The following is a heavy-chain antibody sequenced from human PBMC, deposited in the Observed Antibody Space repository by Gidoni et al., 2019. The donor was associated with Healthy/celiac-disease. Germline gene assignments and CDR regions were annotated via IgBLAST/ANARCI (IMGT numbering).Heavy chain of an antibody. CDR3: AKEQTRGGEQWLADAFDI. J-gene: IGHJ3*02. V-gene: IGHV3-30*18. D-gene: IGHD6-19*01. Sequence: QVQLVESGGGVVQPGRSLRPSCAASGFTFSSYGMHWVRQAPGKGLEWVAVISYDGSNKYYADSVKGRFTISRDNSKNTLYLQMNSLRAEDTAVYYCAKEQTRGGEQWLADAFDIWGQGTMVTVSS. CDR2: ISYDGSNK. CDR1: GFTFSSYG.